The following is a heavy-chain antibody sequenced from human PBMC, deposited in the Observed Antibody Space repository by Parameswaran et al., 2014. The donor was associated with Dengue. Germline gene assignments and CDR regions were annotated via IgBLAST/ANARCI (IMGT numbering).Heavy chain of an antibody. CDR3: ARGPNFPQYCSGGSCYSVPSWFDP. J-gene: IGHJ5*02. Sequence: WVRQAPGQGLEWMGWMNPNSGNTGYAQKFQGRVTMTRNTSISTAYMELSSLRSEDTAVYYCARGPNFPQYCSGGSCYSVPSWFDPWGQGTLVTVSS. V-gene: IGHV1-8*01. CDR2: MNPNSGNT. D-gene: IGHD2-15*01.